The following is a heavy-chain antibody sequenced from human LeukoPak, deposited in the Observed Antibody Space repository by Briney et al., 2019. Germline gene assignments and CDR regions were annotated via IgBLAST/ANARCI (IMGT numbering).Heavy chain of an antibody. V-gene: IGHV4-38-2*02. CDR3: ARRGSSRYYEWFDP. CDR1: GYSISSGYY. Sequence: SETLSLTCTVSGYSISSGYYWGWIRQPPGKGLEWIGSIYYSGSTYYNPSLKSRVTISVDTSKNQFSLKLSSVTAADTAVYYCARRGSSRYYEWFDPWGQGTLVTVSS. J-gene: IGHJ5*02. CDR2: IYYSGST. D-gene: IGHD3-22*01.